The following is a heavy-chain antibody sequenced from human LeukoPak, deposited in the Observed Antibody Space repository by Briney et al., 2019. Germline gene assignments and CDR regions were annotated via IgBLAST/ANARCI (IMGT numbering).Heavy chain of an antibody. J-gene: IGHJ5*02. CDR2: ISAYNGNT. V-gene: IGHV1-18*01. CDR3: ARWAPYSSSWLNWFDP. D-gene: IGHD6-13*01. CDR1: GYTFTSYG. Sequence: ASVKVSCKASGYTFTSYGISWVRQAPGQGLERMGWISAYNGNTNYAQKLQGRVTMTTDTSTSTAYMELRSLRSDDTAVYYCARWAPYSSSWLNWFDPWGQGTLVTVSS.